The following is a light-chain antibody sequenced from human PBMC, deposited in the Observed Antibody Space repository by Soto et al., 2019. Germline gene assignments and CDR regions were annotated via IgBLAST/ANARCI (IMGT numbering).Light chain of an antibody. CDR3: QQYGSSPEYT. CDR1: QSVSSSY. J-gene: IGKJ2*01. V-gene: IGKV3-20*01. CDR2: GAS. Sequence: EIVLTQSPGTLSLSPGERATLSCMASQSVSSSYLAWYQQKPGQAPRLLIYGASSRATGIPDRFSGSGSGTDVTLTISRLEPDDFAVYYCQQYGSSPEYTFGQGTKLEIK.